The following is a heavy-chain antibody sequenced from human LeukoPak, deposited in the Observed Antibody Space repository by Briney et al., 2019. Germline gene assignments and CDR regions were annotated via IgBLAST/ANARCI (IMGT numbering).Heavy chain of an antibody. CDR3: ASGREYCSGGSCYSSDDAFDI. V-gene: IGHV1-2*02. Sequence: ASVKVSCEASGYTFTGYYMHWVRQAPGQGLEWMGWINPNSGGTNYAQKFQGRVTMTRDTSISTAYMELSRLRSDDTAVYYCASGREYCSGGSCYSSDDAFDIWGQGTMVTVSS. CDR2: INPNSGGT. CDR1: GYTFTGYY. J-gene: IGHJ3*02. D-gene: IGHD2-15*01.